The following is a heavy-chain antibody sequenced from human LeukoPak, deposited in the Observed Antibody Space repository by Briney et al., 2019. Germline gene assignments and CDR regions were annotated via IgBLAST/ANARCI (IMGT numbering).Heavy chain of an antibody. D-gene: IGHD2-15*01. CDR1: GFTFSNYG. CDR2: ISRSGGTT. Sequence: GGSLRLSCGASGFTFSNYGMSWVRQAPGKGLEWVSAISRSGGTTYYVDSVKGRFTISRDNSKNTLYLQMNSLRAEDTAVYYCAKDSVCSGGSCDFVGYYYYMDVWGKGTTVTISS. J-gene: IGHJ6*03. CDR3: AKDSVCSGGSCDFVGYYYYMDV. V-gene: IGHV3-23*01.